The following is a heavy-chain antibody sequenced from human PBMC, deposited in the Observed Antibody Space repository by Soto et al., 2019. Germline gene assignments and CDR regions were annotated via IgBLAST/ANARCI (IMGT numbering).Heavy chain of an antibody. Sequence: AETLALSCAVYGGCFRGYYWSWIRQPPGKGLEWIGEINHSGSTNYNPSLKSRVTISVDTSKNQFSLKLSSVTAADTAVYYCARKSRLLAVARRSHWFDPWGQGTLVTVSS. CDR3: ARKSRLLAVARRSHWFDP. CDR1: GGCFRGYY. D-gene: IGHD6-19*01. J-gene: IGHJ5*02. V-gene: IGHV4-34*01. CDR2: INHSGST.